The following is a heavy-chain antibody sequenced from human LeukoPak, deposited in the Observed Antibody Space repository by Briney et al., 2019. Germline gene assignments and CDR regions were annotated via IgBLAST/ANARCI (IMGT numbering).Heavy chain of an antibody. Sequence: SETLSLTCTVSGGSLSSSSYYGGWIRRPPGKGVECGGSIYYSGSTYYNPSFKSRVTISGGTSKNQCSLKLSSVTAADTAVYYCARHERAATAPFDYWGQGTLVTVSS. CDR2: IYYSGST. CDR1: GGSLSSSSYY. CDR3: ARHERAATAPFDY. J-gene: IGHJ4*02. D-gene: IGHD2-21*02. V-gene: IGHV4-39*01.